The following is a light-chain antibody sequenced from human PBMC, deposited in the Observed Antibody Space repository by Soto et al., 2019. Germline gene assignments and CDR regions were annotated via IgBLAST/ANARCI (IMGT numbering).Light chain of an antibody. CDR1: QSVTSTY. CDR3: QQYAYPPWT. V-gene: IGKV3-20*01. Sequence: DTVLTQSPGTLSLSPGERATLSCRASQSVTSTYLAWYQHRPGQAPRLLIYGASTRATGIPDRFSGSGSGTDSTLTISRLEPEDFAVYYCQQYAYPPWTFGHGTKVEIK. J-gene: IGKJ1*01. CDR2: GAS.